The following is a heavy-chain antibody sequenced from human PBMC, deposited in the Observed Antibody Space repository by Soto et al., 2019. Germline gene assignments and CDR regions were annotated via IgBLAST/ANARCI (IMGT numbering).Heavy chain of an antibody. J-gene: IGHJ4*02. CDR2: IYYSGST. Sequence: SETLSLTCTVSGGAISSYYWSWIRQTPGKGLEWIGYIYYSGSTNYNPSLKSRVTISVDTSKNQFSLKLSSVTAADTAVYYCARGEDYGGNFAHDYWGQGTLVTVSS. D-gene: IGHD4-17*01. V-gene: IGHV4-59*01. CDR1: GGAISSYY. CDR3: ARGEDYGGNFAHDY.